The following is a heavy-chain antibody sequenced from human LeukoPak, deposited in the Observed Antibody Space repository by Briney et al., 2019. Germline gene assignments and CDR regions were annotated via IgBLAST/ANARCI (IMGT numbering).Heavy chain of an antibody. Sequence: SETLSLTCTVSSYSISSGYYWGWIRQPPGKGLEWSGSIYHSGSTYYNPSLKSRVTISVDTSKNQFSLKLSSVTAADTAVYYCASYDSGSLDAAFDIRGQGTMVTVSS. D-gene: IGHD1-26*01. CDR1: SYSISSGYY. CDR3: ASYDSGSLDAAFDI. J-gene: IGHJ3*02. V-gene: IGHV4-38-2*02. CDR2: IYHSGST.